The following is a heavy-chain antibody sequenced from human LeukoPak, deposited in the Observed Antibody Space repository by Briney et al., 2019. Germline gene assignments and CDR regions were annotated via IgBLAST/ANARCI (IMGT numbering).Heavy chain of an antibody. D-gene: IGHD3-10*01. CDR1: GYTFTSYD. V-gene: IGHV1-8*01. J-gene: IGHJ6*03. CDR2: MNPNSGNT. Sequence: AASVKVSCKASGYTFTSYDINWVRQATGQGLEWMGWMNPNSGNTGYAQKFQGRVTMTRNTSISTAYMELSSLRSEDTAVYYCARGGYFYGSGSYYIDYYYYYMDVWGKGTTVTISS. CDR3: ARGGYFYGSGSYYIDYYYYYMDV.